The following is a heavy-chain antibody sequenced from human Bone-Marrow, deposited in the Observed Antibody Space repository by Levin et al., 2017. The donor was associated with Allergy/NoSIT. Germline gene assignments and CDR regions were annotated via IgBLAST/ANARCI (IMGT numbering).Heavy chain of an antibody. J-gene: IGHJ5*02. D-gene: IGHD3-10*01. CDR3: AGAAFHGSGSYYWFDP. CDR2: IYDFGST. V-gene: IGHV4-59*01. CDR1: GGSISTYY. Sequence: SETLSLTCSVSGGSISTYYWSWVRQPPGKGLEWIGYIYDFGSTNYNPSLRSRVTISGDTSKNQFSLNLSSVTAADTAVYYCAGAAFHGSGSYYWFDPWGQGALVTVSS.